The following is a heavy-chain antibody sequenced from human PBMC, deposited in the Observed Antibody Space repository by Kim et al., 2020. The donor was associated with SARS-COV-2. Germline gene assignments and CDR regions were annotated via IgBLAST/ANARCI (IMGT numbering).Heavy chain of an antibody. D-gene: IGHD3-3*01. CDR3: AKALDWSYGMDV. CDR1: GFTFSSYG. Sequence: GGSLRLSCAASGFTFSSYGMHWVRQAPGKGLEWVAVISYDGSNKYYADSVKGRFTISRDNSKNTLYLQMNSLRAEDTAVYYCAKALDWSYGMDVWGQGNTVTVSS. CDR2: ISYDGSNK. V-gene: IGHV3-30*18. J-gene: IGHJ6*02.